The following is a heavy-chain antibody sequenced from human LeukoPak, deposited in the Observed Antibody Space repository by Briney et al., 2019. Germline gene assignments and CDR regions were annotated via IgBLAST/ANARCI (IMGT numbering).Heavy chain of an antibody. J-gene: IGHJ4*02. D-gene: IGHD2-2*01. V-gene: IGHV3-20*04. CDR3: ARWVYCSSTSCPDDY. CDR1: GFTFDDYG. Sequence: GGSLRLSCAASGFTFDDYGMSWVRQAPGKGLEWVSGINWNGGSTGYADSVKGRFTISRDNAKNSLYLQMNSLRAEDTAVYYCARWVYCSSTSCPDDYWGQGTLVTVSS. CDR2: INWNGGST.